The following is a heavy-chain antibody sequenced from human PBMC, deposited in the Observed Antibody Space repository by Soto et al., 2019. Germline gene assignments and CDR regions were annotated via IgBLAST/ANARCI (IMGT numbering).Heavy chain of an antibody. CDR2: IIPILGIA. CDR1: GGTFSSYT. J-gene: IGHJ4*02. Sequence: SVKVSCKASGGTFSSYTISWVRQAPGQGLEWMGRIIPILGIANYAQKFQGRVTITADKSTSTAYMELSSLRSEDTAVYYCAREMGNYDFWSGPFNYWGQGTLVTVSS. V-gene: IGHV1-69*04. CDR3: AREMGNYDFWSGPFNY. D-gene: IGHD3-3*01.